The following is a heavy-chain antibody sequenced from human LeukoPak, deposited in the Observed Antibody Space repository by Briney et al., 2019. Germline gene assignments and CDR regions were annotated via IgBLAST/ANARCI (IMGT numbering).Heavy chain of an antibody. CDR2: IGGSSGST. CDR1: EFTFSTYA. CDR3: AKDRCSPTSCYLLDY. Sequence: GGSLRPSCAAAEFTFSTYAMSGVLQAPGNVLEMVSAIGGSSGSTNYADSVKGRFTISRDSSKNTVYLQLNSRRAEDTAVYYCAKDRCSPTSCYLLDYWGQGTLVTVSS. J-gene: IGHJ4*02. D-gene: IGHD2-2*01. V-gene: IGHV3-23*01.